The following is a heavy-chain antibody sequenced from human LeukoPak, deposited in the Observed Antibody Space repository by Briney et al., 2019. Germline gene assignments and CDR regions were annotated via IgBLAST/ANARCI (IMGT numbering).Heavy chain of an antibody. CDR1: GGSISSYY. CDR3: ARAPGYNYGYGYFDF. CDR2: ISDTGKT. V-gene: IGHV4-59*01. Sequence: SETLSLTCTVPGGSISSYYWNWIRQAPGKGLEWIGYISDTGKTEYNASLKSRVTISLDTSKNQFSLKLRIVTAADTAVYYCARAPGYNYGYGYFDFWGQGILVTVSS. D-gene: IGHD5-18*01. J-gene: IGHJ4*02.